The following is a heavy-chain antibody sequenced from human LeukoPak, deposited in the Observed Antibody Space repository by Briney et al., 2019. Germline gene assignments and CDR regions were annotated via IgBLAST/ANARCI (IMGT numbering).Heavy chain of an antibody. CDR3: ARDLDIVATNHYYYYGMDV. D-gene: IGHD5-12*01. Sequence: GASVKVSCKASGYTFTSYDINWVRQATGQGLEWMGWMNPNSGNTGYAQKFQGRVTMTRNTSISTAYMELSSLRSEDTAVYYCARDLDIVATNHYYYYGMDVWGQRTTVTVSS. V-gene: IGHV1-8*01. CDR1: GYTFTSYD. J-gene: IGHJ6*02. CDR2: MNPNSGNT.